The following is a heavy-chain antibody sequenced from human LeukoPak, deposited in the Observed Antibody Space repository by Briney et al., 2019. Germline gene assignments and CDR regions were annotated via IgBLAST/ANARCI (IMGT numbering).Heavy chain of an antibody. CDR1: GYSCTSYG. CDR3: ARDPSGNPYFFDY. J-gene: IGHJ4*02. V-gene: IGHV1-18*01. D-gene: IGHD3-3*01. Sequence: APVKVSCKPSGYSCTSYGISWVRQAPGQGLEWVGWINPYNGKTNYAQKVQGRVTVTTDTSTSTAYMELRSLRFDDTAVYYCARDPSGNPYFFDYWGQGTLVTVSS. CDR2: INPYNGKT.